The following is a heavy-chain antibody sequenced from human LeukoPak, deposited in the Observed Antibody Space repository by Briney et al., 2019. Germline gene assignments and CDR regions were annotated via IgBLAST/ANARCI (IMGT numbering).Heavy chain of an antibody. CDR2: ISPDGSNT. CDR1: GFTFSSYA. V-gene: IGHV3-64D*06. CDR3: VPKGTEGY. Sequence: GGSLRLSCSASGFTFSSYAMHWVRQAPGKGLEYVSAISPDGSNTYYADSVKGRFSISRDNSKNTLYLQMSGLRPEDTAVYYCVPKGTEGYWGQGTLVTVSS. J-gene: IGHJ4*02.